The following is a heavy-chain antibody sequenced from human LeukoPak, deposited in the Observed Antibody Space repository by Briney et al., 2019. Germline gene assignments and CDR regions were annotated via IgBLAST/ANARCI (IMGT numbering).Heavy chain of an antibody. V-gene: IGHV3-33*01. CDR2: VWYDGRNR. Sequence: GGSLRLSCAASGFTFSRHGIHWVRQAPGKGLEWVAVVWYDGRNRDYADSVKGRFTISKDNSNNMVFLQMDRLRAEDTAVYYCARLWGGNGYSGGSLNLWGQGTLVTVSS. CDR3: ARLWGGNGYSGGSLNL. J-gene: IGHJ5*02. CDR1: GFTFSRHG. D-gene: IGHD3-16*01.